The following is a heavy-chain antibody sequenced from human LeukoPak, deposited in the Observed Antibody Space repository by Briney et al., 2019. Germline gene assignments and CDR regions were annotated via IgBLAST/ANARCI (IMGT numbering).Heavy chain of an antibody. Sequence: VASVKVSCKASGYTFTGYYMHWVRQAPGQGPEWMGWINPNSGGTNFAQKFQGRVTMTRDTSISTAYMELSRLRSDDTAVYYCARTRGYTYGRYEFDIWGQGTIVTVSS. D-gene: IGHD5-18*01. CDR1: GYTFTGYY. CDR3: ARTRGYTYGRYEFDI. V-gene: IGHV1-2*02. J-gene: IGHJ3*02. CDR2: INPNSGGT.